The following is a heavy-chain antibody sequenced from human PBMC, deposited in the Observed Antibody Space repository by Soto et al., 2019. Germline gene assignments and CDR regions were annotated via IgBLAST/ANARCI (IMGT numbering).Heavy chain of an antibody. D-gene: IGHD6-19*01. CDR3: ARDVSSGSYYYYMDV. CDR1: GFTVSSNN. CDR2: IYSGGST. J-gene: IGHJ6*03. V-gene: IGHV3-53*04. Sequence: EVQLVESGGGLVQPGGSLRLSCAASGFTVSSNNMSWVRQAPGKGLEWVSVIYSGGSTYYADSVKGRFTISRHNSKNTLYLQMNSLRAEDTAVYYCARDVSSGSYYYYMDVWGKGTTVTVSS.